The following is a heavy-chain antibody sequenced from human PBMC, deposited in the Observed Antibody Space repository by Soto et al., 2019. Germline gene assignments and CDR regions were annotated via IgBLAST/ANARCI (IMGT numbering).Heavy chain of an antibody. V-gene: IGHV1-46*03. CDR3: AKGAIFQPYIVLMGYYYMDV. D-gene: IGHD2-8*01. CDR1: GYTFTSYY. CDR2: INPSGGST. J-gene: IGHJ6*03. Sequence: ASVKVSCKASGYTFTSYYMHWVRQAPGQGLEWMGIINPSGGSTSYAQKFQGRVTMTRDTSTSTVYMELSSLRSEDTAVYYCAKGAIFQPYIVLMGYYYMDVWGKGTTVTVSS.